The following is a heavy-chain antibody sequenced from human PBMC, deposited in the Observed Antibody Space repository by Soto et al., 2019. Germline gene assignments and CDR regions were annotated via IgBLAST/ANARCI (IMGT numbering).Heavy chain of an antibody. CDR1: GGSFSGYY. V-gene: IGHV4-34*01. CDR2: INHSGST. J-gene: IGHJ5*02. Sequence: TSETLSLTCAVYGGSFSGYYWSWIRQPPGKGLEWIGEINHSGSTNYNPSLKSRVTISVDTSKNQFSLKLSSVTAADTAVYYCARGPSHLWFGTNWFDPWGQGTLVTVSS. D-gene: IGHD3-10*01. CDR3: ARGPSHLWFGTNWFDP.